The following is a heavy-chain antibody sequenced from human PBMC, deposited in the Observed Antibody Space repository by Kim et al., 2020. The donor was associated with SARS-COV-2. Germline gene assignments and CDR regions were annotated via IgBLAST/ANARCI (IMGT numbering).Heavy chain of an antibody. Sequence: GGSLRLSCAASGFTFSSYAMHWVRQAPGKGLEWVAVISYDGSNKYYADSVKGRFTISRDNSKNTLYLQMNSLRAEDTAVYYCAREFSAVAGTGPCWYFDLWGRGTLVTVSS. J-gene: IGHJ2*01. CDR2: ISYDGSNK. D-gene: IGHD6-19*01. V-gene: IGHV3-30-3*01. CDR1: GFTFSSYA. CDR3: AREFSAVAGTGPCWYFDL.